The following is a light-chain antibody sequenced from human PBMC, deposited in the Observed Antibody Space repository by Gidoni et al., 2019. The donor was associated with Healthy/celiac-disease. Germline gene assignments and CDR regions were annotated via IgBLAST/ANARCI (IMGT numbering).Light chain of an antibody. CDR3: SSYTSSSTLV. V-gene: IGLV2-14*01. Sequence: QSALTQPASVSGSPGQSITISCTGTISDVGGYNYVSWYQQHPGKAPKLMIYEVSNRPSGVPDRFSGSKSGNTASLTISGLQAEDEADYYCSSYTSSSTLVFGGGTKLTV. J-gene: IGLJ2*01. CDR1: ISDVGGYNY. CDR2: EVS.